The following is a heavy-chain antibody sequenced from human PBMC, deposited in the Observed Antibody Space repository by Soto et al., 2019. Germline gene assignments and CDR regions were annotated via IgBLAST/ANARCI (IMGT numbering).Heavy chain of an antibody. J-gene: IGHJ4*02. CDR2: INHSGST. CDR3: ARTYCSGGSCYLYFDY. V-gene: IGHV4-34*01. CDR1: GGSFSGYY. D-gene: IGHD2-15*01. Sequence: PSETLSLTCAVYGGSFSGYYWSWIRQPPGKGLEWIGEINHSGSTNYNPSLKSRVTISVDTSKNQFSLKLSSVTAADTAVYYCARTYCSGGSCYLYFDYWGQGTLVTV.